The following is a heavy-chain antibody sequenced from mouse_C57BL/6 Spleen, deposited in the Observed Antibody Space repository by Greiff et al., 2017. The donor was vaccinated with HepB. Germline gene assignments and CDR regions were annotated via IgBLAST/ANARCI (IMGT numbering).Heavy chain of an antibody. CDR1: GYTFTSYT. CDR2: INPSSGYT. V-gene: IGHV1-4*01. CDR3: ARSGYGSSYFDY. D-gene: IGHD1-1*01. Sequence: VKLQESGAELARPGASVKMSCKASGYTFTSYTMHWVKQRPGEGLEWIGYINPSSGYTKYNQKFKDKATLTADKSSSTAYMQLSSLTSEDSAVYYCARSGYGSSYFDYWGQGTTLTVSS. J-gene: IGHJ2*01.